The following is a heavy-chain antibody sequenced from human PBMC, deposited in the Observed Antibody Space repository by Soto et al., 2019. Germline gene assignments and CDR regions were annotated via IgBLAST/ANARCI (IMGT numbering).Heavy chain of an antibody. J-gene: IGHJ3*02. V-gene: IGHV3-7*01. CDR1: GFTFSRYW. CDR2: IKQDGTEK. Sequence: GGSLRLCCADSGFTFSRYWMNWVRQAPVKGLEWVANIKQDGTEKNYVDSVKGRFTISRDNARKSLYLQMDSLRAEDTAVYFCASGDTPMITGMDSFDIWGQGTMVTVSS. D-gene: IGHD5-18*01. CDR3: ASGDTPMITGMDSFDI.